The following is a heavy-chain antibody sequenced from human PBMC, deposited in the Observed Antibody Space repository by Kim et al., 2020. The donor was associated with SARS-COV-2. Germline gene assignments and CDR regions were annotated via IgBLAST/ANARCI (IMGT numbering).Heavy chain of an antibody. CDR1: RYIFTDYY. V-gene: IGHV1-2*02. J-gene: IGHJ6*01. D-gene: IGHD3-10*01. CDR2: INPKSGGT. Sequence: ASVKVSCKASRYIFTDYYMHWVRQAPGQGLEWVGWINPKSGGTNYAQKFLGRVTMTRDTSNSTVYMELSSLRSDDTAVFYCARSYYYGSGRYYSSPDVRG. CDR3: ARSYYYGSGRYYSSPDV.